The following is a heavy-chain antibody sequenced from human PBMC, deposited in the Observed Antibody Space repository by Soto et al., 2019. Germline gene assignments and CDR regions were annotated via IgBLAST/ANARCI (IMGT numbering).Heavy chain of an antibody. V-gene: IGHV5-51*01. Sequence: PGESLKISCKGSGYSLTSYWIGWVRQMPGKGLEWMGIIYPGDSDTRYSPSFQGQVTISADKSISTAYLQWSSLKASDTAMYYCARLGLWSGARYYYYYMDVWGKGTTVTVSS. D-gene: IGHD5-18*01. CDR2: IYPGDSDT. CDR3: ARLGLWSGARYYYYYMDV. CDR1: GYSLTSYW. J-gene: IGHJ6*03.